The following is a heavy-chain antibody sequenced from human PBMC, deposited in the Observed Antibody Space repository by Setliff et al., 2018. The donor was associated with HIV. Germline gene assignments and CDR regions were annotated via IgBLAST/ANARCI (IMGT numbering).Heavy chain of an antibody. CDR2: IYYSGST. CDR3: ASRYNFWNGYSRGYFDY. J-gene: IGHJ4*02. Sequence: SETLSLTCTVSGGSISSYYWSWIRQPPGKGLEWIGYIYYSGSTNYNPSRKSRVTISVDTSKNQFSLKLSSVTAADTAVYSCASRYNFWNGYSRGYFDYWGQGTLVTVSS. CDR1: GGSISSYY. V-gene: IGHV4-59*01. D-gene: IGHD3-3*01.